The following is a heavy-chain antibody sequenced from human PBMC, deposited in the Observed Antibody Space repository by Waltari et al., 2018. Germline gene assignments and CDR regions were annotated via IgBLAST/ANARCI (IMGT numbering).Heavy chain of an antibody. CDR2: IYYSGST. Sequence: QLQLQESGPGLVKPSETLSLTCTVSGGSISSSSYYWGWFRHPPGKGLEWIGSIYYSGSTYYNPSLKSRVTISVDTSKNQFSLKLSSVTAADTAVYYCAREGLCGGDCDDAFDIWGQGTMVTVSS. D-gene: IGHD2-21*01. V-gene: IGHV4-39*07. J-gene: IGHJ3*02. CDR3: AREGLCGGDCDDAFDI. CDR1: GGSISSSSYY.